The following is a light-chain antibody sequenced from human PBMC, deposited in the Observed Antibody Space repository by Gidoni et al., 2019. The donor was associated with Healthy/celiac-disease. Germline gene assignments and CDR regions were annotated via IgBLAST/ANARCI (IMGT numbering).Light chain of an antibody. CDR1: QSVSSY. CDR3: QQRSNWPPG. J-gene: IGKJ3*01. Sequence: EIVLTQSPATLSLSPGERATLSYRASQSVSSYLAWYQQKPGQAPRLLIYDASNRATGIPARFSGSGSGTDFTLTISSLEPEDFAVYYCQQRSNWPPGFGPGTKVDIK. CDR2: DAS. V-gene: IGKV3-11*01.